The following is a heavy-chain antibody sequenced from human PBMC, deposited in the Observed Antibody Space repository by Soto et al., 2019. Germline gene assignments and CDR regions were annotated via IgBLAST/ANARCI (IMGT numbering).Heavy chain of an antibody. Sequence: GGSLRLSCAASGFTFSSYSMNGVRQAQGKGLEWVSSISSSSSYIYYADSVKGRFTISRDNAKNSLYLQMNSLRAEDTAVYYCAREALTGLGFLRPLVPDKRPYFDYWGQGTLVTVSS. CDR3: AREALTGLGFLRPLVPDKRPYFDY. CDR2: ISSSSSYI. CDR1: GFTFSSYS. V-gene: IGHV3-21*01. D-gene: IGHD2-15*01. J-gene: IGHJ4*02.